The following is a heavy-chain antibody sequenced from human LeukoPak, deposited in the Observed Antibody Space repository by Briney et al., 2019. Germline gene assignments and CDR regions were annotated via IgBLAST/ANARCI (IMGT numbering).Heavy chain of an antibody. D-gene: IGHD3-3*01. V-gene: IGHV4-38-2*02. CDR1: GYSISSGYY. Sequence: SETLSLTCSVSGYSISSGYYWGWIRQPPGKGLEWIGSVFHSGITYYKPSLKSRVTISVDTSKNQFSLKLSSVTAADTAVYYCASALRFLEWLDPAFDPWGQGTLVTVSS. J-gene: IGHJ5*02. CDR3: ASALRFLEWLDPAFDP. CDR2: VFHSGIT.